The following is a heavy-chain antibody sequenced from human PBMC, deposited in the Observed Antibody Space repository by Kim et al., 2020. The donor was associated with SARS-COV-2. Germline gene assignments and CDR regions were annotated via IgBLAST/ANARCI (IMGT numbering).Heavy chain of an antibody. CDR2: ITIGGDGT. V-gene: IGHV3-48*02. J-gene: IGHJ3*02. Sequence: GGSLRLSCGASGFTFSSFSFNWIRQAPGKGLEWISYITIGGDGTQYADSVRGRFTISRENVHNLIYLQMNSLRHEDTAIYYCARDKAYAFDIWGHGTMVT. CDR1: GFTFSSFS. CDR3: ARDKAYAFDI.